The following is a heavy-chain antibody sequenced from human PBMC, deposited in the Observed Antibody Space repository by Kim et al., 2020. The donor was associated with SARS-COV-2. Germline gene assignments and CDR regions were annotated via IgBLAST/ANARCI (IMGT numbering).Heavy chain of an antibody. J-gene: IGHJ4*02. CDR3: ASLEMATITSFDY. CDR1: GGTFSSYA. CDR2: IISIFGTA. D-gene: IGHD5-12*01. Sequence: SVKVSCKASGGTFSSYAISWVRQAPGQGLEWMGGIISIFGTANYAQKFQGRVTITADESTSTAYMELSSLRSEDTAVYYCASLEMATITSFDYWGQGTLVTVSS. V-gene: IGHV1-69*13.